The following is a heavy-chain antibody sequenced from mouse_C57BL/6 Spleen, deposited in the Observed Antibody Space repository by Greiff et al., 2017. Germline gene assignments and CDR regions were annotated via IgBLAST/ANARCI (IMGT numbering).Heavy chain of an antibody. CDR1: GFTFSDYY. CDR3: ARELYYYAMDC. V-gene: IGHV5-16*01. CDR2: INYDGSST. D-gene: IGHD1-1*02. Sequence: EVKLVESEGGLVQPGSSMKLSCTASGFTFSDYYMAWVRQVPEKGLEWVANINYDGSSTYYLDSLKSRFIISRDNAKNILYLQMSSLKSEDTATYYCARELYYYAMDCWGQGTSVTVSS. J-gene: IGHJ4*01.